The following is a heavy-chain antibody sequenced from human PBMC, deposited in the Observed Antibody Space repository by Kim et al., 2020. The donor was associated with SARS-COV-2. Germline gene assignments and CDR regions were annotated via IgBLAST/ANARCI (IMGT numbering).Heavy chain of an antibody. CDR3: AIDRGASSSWPFDP. CDR1: GYTLTELS. D-gene: IGHD6-13*01. J-gene: IGHJ5*02. V-gene: IGHV1-24*01. Sequence: ASVKVSCKVSGYTLTELSVHWVRQAPGKGLEWMGGLDPEDGEVIHAQKFQGRVTMTEDTSTDTAYMELSSLRSDDTAVYYCAIDRGASSSWPFDPWGQGTLVIVSS. CDR2: LDPEDGEV.